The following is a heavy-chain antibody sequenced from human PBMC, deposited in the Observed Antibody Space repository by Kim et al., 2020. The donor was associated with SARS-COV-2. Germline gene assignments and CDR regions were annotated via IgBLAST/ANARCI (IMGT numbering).Heavy chain of an antibody. V-gene: IGHV3-9*01. CDR3: AKDIRRWLQLSYYYGMDV. CDR1: GFTFDDYA. J-gene: IGHJ6*02. CDR2: ISWNSGSI. D-gene: IGHD5-12*01. Sequence: GGSLRLSCAASGFTFDDYAMHWVRQAPGKVLEWVSGISWNSGSIGYADSVKGRFTISRDNAKNSLYLQMNSLRAEDTALYYCAKDIRRWLQLSYYYGMDVWGQGTTVTVSS.